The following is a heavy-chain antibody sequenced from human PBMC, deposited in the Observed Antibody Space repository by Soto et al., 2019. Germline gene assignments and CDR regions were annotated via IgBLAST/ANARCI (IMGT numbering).Heavy chain of an antibody. Sequence: GGSLRLSCAASGFTFSDYAIHWVRQAPGKGLEWVAVISNDGKDKYLADSMKGRFTISRDNSENTLYLQMNSLRGEDTAVYYCAKDSGRGSADYYFDYWGRGTLVTVSS. J-gene: IGHJ4*02. V-gene: IGHV3-30*18. CDR3: AKDSGRGSADYYFDY. D-gene: IGHD2-15*01. CDR2: ISNDGKDK. CDR1: GFTFSDYA.